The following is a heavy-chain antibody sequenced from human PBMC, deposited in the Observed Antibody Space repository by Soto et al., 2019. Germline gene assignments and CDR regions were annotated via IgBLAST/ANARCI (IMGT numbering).Heavy chain of an antibody. D-gene: IGHD2-8*02. J-gene: IGHJ5*02. CDR3: ARGRGLWYNWFDP. CDR1: GGSISSGGYY. Sequence: SETLSLTCTVSGGSISSGGYYWSWIRQHPGKGLEWIGYIYYSGSTYYNPSLKSRVTISVDTSKNQFSLKLSSVTAADTAVYYFARGRGLWYNWFDPWGQGTLVTVSS. CDR2: IYYSGST. V-gene: IGHV4-31*03.